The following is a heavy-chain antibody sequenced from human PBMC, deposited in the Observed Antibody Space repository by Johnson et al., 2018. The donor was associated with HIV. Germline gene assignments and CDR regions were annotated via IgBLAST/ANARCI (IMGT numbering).Heavy chain of an antibody. V-gene: IGHV3-23*01. Sequence: VLLLESGGGLAQPGGALRLSCAASGFTFSSYAMSWVRQAPGKGLEWVSGISGSGGSTYYADSVRGRVTISRDNSKNTLYLQMNSLRAEDTAVYYCAKGEAATTVTLDIWGQGTMVTVSS. CDR3: AKGEAATTVTLDI. D-gene: IGHD4-11*01. J-gene: IGHJ3*02. CDR1: GFTFSSYA. CDR2: ISGSGGST.